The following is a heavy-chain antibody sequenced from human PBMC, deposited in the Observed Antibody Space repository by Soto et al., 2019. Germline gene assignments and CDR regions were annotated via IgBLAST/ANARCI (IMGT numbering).Heavy chain of an antibody. CDR2: IRSKANSYAT. CDR3: TRHAPTVAKDY. CDR1: GFTFSGSA. Sequence: PGGSLRLSCAASGFTFSGSAMHWVRQASGKGLEWVGRIRSKANSYATAYAASVKGRFTISRDDSKNTAYLQMNSLKTEDTAVYYCTRHAPTVAKDYWGQGTLVTVSS. J-gene: IGHJ4*02. D-gene: IGHD4-17*01. V-gene: IGHV3-73*01.